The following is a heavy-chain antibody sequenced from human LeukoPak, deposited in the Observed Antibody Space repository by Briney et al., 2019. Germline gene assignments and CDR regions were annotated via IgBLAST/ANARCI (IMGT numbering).Heavy chain of an antibody. CDR2: FDPEDGET. V-gene: IGHV1-24*01. CDR3: ATDLGPSSSWYMDAFDI. Sequence: ASVKVSCKVSGYTLTELSMHWVRQAPGKGLEWMGGFDPEDGETIYAQKFQGRVTMTEDTSTDTAYMELSSLRPEDTAVYYCATDLGPSSSWYMDAFDIWGQGTMVTVSS. D-gene: IGHD6-13*01. J-gene: IGHJ3*02. CDR1: GYTLTELS.